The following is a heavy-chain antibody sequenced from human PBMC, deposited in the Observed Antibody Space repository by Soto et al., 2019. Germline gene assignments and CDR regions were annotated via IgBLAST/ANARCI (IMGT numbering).Heavy chain of an antibody. CDR2: IWYDGSNK. V-gene: IGHV3-33*01. CDR3: ARDLHTPTNWFDP. D-gene: IGHD2-2*02. Sequence: GGSLRLSCAASGFTFSSYGMHWVRQAPGKGLEWVAVIWYDGSNKYYADSVKGRFTISRDNSKNTLYLQMNSLRAEDTAVYYCARDLHTPTNWFDPWGQGTLVTVSS. J-gene: IGHJ5*02. CDR1: GFTFSSYG.